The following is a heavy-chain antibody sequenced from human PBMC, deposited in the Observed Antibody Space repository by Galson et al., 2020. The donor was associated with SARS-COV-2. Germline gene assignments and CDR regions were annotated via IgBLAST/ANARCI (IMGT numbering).Heavy chain of an antibody. CDR2: ISDTGSAI. CDR1: GFTFSSYD. J-gene: IGHJ4*02. Sequence: TGGSLRLSCAGSGFTFSSYDINWVRQAPGKGLEWVSYISDTGSAIYYADSVKGRFTISRDNAKNSLYLQMNSLRVEDTAVYYCATFRTTGTTSYFDYWGQGTLVTVSS. CDR3: ATFRTTGTTSYFDY. D-gene: IGHD1-1*01. V-gene: IGHV3-48*03.